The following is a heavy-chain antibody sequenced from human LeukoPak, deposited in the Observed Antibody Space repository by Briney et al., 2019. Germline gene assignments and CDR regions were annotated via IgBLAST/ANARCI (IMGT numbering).Heavy chain of an antibody. J-gene: IGHJ4*02. CDR3: ARERGLLWFGELLRYFDY. D-gene: IGHD3-10*01. CDR1: GGSFSGYY. V-gene: IGHV4-34*01. CDR2: IYYSGST. Sequence: SETLSLTCAVYGGSFSGYYWSWIRQPPGKGLEWIGSIYYSGSTYYNPSLTSRVTISVDTSKNQFSLKLSSVTAADTAVYYCARERGLLWFGELLRYFDYWGQGTLVTVSS.